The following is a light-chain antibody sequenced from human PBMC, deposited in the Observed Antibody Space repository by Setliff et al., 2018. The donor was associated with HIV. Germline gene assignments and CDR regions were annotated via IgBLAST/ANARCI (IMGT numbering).Light chain of an antibody. CDR2: EVS. V-gene: IGLV2-8*01. J-gene: IGLJ1*01. Sequence: QSVLTQPPSASGSPGQSVTISCTGTSSDVGAYYSVSWYQQHPGKAPKLIIYEVSKRPSGVPDRFSGSESGNTASLTVSGLQTEDEADYYCSSFTSSSTHVFGIGTKVTVL. CDR3: SSFTSSSTHV. CDR1: SSDVGAYYS.